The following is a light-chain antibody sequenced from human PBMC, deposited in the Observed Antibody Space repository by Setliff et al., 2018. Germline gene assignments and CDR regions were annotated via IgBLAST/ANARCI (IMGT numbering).Light chain of an antibody. CDR1: SSDVDGYNY. CDR2: DVS. J-gene: IGLJ1*01. Sequence: QSALTQPASVSGSPGQSITISCTGTSSDVDGYNYVSWYQQHPGKAPKLMIYDVSKRPSGVSNRFSGSKSGNTASLTISGLQAEDEADYYCSSYTSSSPYVFGTGTKVTVL. V-gene: IGLV2-14*01. CDR3: SSYTSSSPYV.